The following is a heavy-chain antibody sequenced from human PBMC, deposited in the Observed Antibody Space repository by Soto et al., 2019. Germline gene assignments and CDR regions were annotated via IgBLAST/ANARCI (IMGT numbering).Heavy chain of an antibody. D-gene: IGHD2-15*01. Sequence: QVQLQESGPGLVKPSQTLSLTCTVSGGSISSGGYYWSWIRQHPGKGLEWIGYIYSSGSTYYNPSLKGRVTISVDTSKNQFSLKLSSVTAADTAVYYCARDSSRAYCSGGSCYSDDYYYGMDVWGQGTTVTVSS. J-gene: IGHJ6*02. CDR3: ARDSSRAYCSGGSCYSDDYYYGMDV. V-gene: IGHV4-31*03. CDR1: GGSISSGGYY. CDR2: IYSSGST.